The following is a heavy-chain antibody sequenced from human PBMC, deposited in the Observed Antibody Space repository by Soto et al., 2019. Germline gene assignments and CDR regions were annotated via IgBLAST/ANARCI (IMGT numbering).Heavy chain of an antibody. V-gene: IGHV3-66*01. D-gene: IGHD3-3*01. J-gene: IGHJ6*03. CDR1: GFTVSSNY. CDR3: ARSGEIRFLEWFRNYMDV. CDR2: IYSGGST. Sequence: GGSLRLSCAASGFTVSSNYRSWVRQAPGKGLEWVSVIYSGGSTYYADSVKGRFTISRDNSKNTLYLQMNSLRAEDTAVYYCARSGEIRFLEWFRNYMDVWGKGTTVTVSS.